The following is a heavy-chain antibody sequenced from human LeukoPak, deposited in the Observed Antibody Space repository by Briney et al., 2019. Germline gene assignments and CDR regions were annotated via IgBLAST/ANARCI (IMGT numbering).Heavy chain of an antibody. Sequence: GRSLRLSCAASGFTFDDYAMHWVRQAPGKGLEWVSGISWNSGSIGYADSVKGRFTISRDNAKNSLYLQMNSLRAEDTAMYYCVRIPNGANFPNWFDPWGQGTLVTVSS. D-gene: IGHD4/OR15-4a*01. CDR3: VRIPNGANFPNWFDP. CDR1: GFTFDDYA. V-gene: IGHV3-9*01. CDR2: ISWNSGSI. J-gene: IGHJ5*02.